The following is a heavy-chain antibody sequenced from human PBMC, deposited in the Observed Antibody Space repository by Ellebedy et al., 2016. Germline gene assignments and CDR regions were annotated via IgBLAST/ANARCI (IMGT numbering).Heavy chain of an antibody. V-gene: IGHV3-30*03. CDR1: GFTFSSYG. CDR2: ISYDGSNK. Sequence: GGSLRLSCAASGFTFSSYGMHWVRQAPGKGLEWVAVISYDGSNKYYADSVKGRFTISRDNSKNTLYLQMNSLRAEDTAVYYCARGGEEYCSGGSCYDWAYYYYYGMDVWGQGTTVTVSS. CDR3: ARGGEEYCSGGSCYDWAYYYYYGMDV. D-gene: IGHD2-15*01. J-gene: IGHJ6*02.